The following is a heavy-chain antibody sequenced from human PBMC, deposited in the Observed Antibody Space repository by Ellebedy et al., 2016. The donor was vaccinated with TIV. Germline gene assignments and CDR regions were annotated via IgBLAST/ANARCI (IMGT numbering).Heavy chain of an antibody. CDR1: GFTFSSYA. CDR3: ARDSKMATITD. Sequence: GESLKISCAASGFTFSSYAMSWVRQAPGKGLEWVSRINSDGSSTSYADSVKGRFTISRDKAKNTLYLQMNSLRAEDTAVYYCARDSKMATITDWGQGTLVTVSS. D-gene: IGHD5-24*01. J-gene: IGHJ4*02. CDR2: INSDGSST. V-gene: IGHV3-74*01.